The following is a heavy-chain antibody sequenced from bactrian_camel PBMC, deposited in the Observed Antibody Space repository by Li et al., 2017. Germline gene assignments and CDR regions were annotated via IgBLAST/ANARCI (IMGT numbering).Heavy chain of an antibody. CDR1: GYAAYSVYC. J-gene: IGHJ7*01. Sequence: SGGGSVQAGGSVRLSCAASGYAAYSVYCRAWFRQATGKEREVVARIYTDGRRDYADSVQGRFAISRIDANNTLYLQMDNLKPEDTAMYYCAYDYSIEATQSCGTYTNMDYWGKGTQVTVS. CDR2: IYTDGRR. D-gene: IGHD2*01. V-gene: IGHV3S57*01.